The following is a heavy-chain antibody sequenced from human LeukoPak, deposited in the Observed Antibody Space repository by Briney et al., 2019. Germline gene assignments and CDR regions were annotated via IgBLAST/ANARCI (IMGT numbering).Heavy chain of an antibody. CDR2: ISYDGSNK. CDR3: ARPSPPGDGYNPCDY. J-gene: IGHJ4*02. Sequence: GRSLRLSCAASGFTFSSYAMHWVRQAPGKGLEWVAVISYDGSNKYYADSVKGRFTISRDNSKSTVYLQMNSLRPEDTAVYYCARPSPPGDGYNPCDYWGPGALDIVSS. CDR1: GFTFSSYA. V-gene: IGHV3-30-3*01. D-gene: IGHD5-24*01.